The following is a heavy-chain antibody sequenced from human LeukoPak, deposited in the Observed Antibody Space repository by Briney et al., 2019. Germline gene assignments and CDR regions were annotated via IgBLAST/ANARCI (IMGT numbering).Heavy chain of an antibody. CDR3: ARLKLLWSNYFDY. J-gene: IGHJ4*02. CDR2: IKRDGSEK. Sequence: GGSLRLSCAASGFTFSSYWMNWVRQAPGKGLEWVANIKRDGSEKYYVDSLKGRFTISRDNAKNSLYLQMNSLRAEDTAVYYCARLKLLWSNYFDYWGQGTLVTVSS. CDR1: GFTFSSYW. D-gene: IGHD2-2*01. V-gene: IGHV3-7*01.